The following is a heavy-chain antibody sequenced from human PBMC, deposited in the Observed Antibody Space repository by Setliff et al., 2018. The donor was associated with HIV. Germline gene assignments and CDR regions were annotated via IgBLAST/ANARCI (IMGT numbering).Heavy chain of an antibody. V-gene: IGHV4-39*01. Sequence: PSETLSLTCTVSGGSTSSYYWGWIRQPPGKGLEWIGIIYYTGNTYYNPSLKSRVTISVDTSKNQFSLKLSSVTAADTAVYYCASSVAGSGPNWFDPWGQGTLVTVSS. J-gene: IGHJ5*02. D-gene: IGHD6-19*01. CDR2: IYYTGNT. CDR1: GGSTSSYY. CDR3: ASSVAGSGPNWFDP.